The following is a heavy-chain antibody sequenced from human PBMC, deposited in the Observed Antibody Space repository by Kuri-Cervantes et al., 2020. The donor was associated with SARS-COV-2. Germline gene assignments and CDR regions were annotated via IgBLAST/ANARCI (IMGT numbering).Heavy chain of an antibody. CDR3: ARALHTAMVKKLDY. J-gene: IGHJ4*02. Sequence: GESLKISCAASGFTFSSYSMYWVRQAPGKGLEWVSSISSSSSYIYYADSVKGRFTISRDNAKNSLYLQMNSLRAEDTAVYYCARALHTAMVKKLDYWGQGTLVTVSS. CDR2: ISSSSSYI. D-gene: IGHD5-18*01. V-gene: IGHV3-21*01. CDR1: GFTFSSYS.